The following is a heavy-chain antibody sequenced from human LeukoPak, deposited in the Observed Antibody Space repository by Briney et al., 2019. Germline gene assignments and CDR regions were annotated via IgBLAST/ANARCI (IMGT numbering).Heavy chain of an antibody. D-gene: IGHD3-10*01. Sequence: GGSLRLSCAASGFTFSSYGMHWVRQAPGKGLEWVAVISYDGSNKYYADSVKGRFTISRDNSKNTLYLQMNSLRAEDTAVYYCAKARYVLLWFGELFIDYWGQGTLVTVSS. CDR2: ISYDGSNK. CDR1: GFTFSSYG. V-gene: IGHV3-30*18. CDR3: AKARYVLLWFGELFIDY. J-gene: IGHJ4*02.